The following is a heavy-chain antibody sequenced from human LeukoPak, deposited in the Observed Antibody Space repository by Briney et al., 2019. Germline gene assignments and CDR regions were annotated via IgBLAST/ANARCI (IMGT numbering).Heavy chain of an antibody. V-gene: IGHV3-21*01. Sequence: GGSLRLSCAASGFTSSIYGINWVRQAPGKGLEWVSSISSSGNYMYYADSVKGRFTISRDNAKNSLSLQMNSLRAEDTAVYYCARHIFGYYGMDVWGQGTTVTVSS. D-gene: IGHD3-9*01. CDR1: GFTSSIYG. CDR2: ISSSGNYM. CDR3: ARHIFGYYGMDV. J-gene: IGHJ6*02.